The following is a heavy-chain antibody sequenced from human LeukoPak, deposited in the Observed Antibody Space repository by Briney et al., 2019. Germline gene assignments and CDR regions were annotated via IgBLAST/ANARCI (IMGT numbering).Heavy chain of an antibody. V-gene: IGHV4-38-2*02. CDR1: GHSIINSYY. CDR2: IYHTGST. J-gene: IGHJ3*02. Sequence: SETLSLTCTVSGHSIINSYYWGWIRQPPGKGLEWIGSIYHTGSTYYNPSLKSRVTISVDTSKNQFSLKLSSVTAADTAVYYCARPTGELHAHDAFDIWGQXTMVXVSS. CDR3: ARPTGELHAHDAFDI. D-gene: IGHD1-26*01.